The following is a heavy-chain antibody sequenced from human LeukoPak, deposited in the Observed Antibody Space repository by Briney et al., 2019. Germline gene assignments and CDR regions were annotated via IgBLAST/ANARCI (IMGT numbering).Heavy chain of an antibody. CDR1: GFTFSTYW. CDR2: ISGSGGST. CDR3: AKRSRPGSGSYHFDY. Sequence: GGSLRLSCAASGFTFSTYWMSWVRQAPGKGLEWVSAISGSGGSTYYADSVKGRFTISRDNSKNTLYLQMNSLRAEDTAVYYCAKRSRPGSGSYHFDYWGQGTLVTVSS. J-gene: IGHJ4*02. D-gene: IGHD3-10*01. V-gene: IGHV3-23*01.